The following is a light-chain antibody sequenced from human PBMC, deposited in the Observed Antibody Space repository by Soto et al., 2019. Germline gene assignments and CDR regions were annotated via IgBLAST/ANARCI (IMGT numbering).Light chain of an antibody. Sequence: EIVLTQSPGTLSLSPGERATLSCRASQSVSSSYLAWYQQKPGQAPGLLIYGASSRATGIPDRFSGSGSGTDFTLTISRLEPEDFAVYYCQQYGSSLSTFGQGTKVDIK. CDR1: QSVSSSY. J-gene: IGKJ2*01. V-gene: IGKV3-20*01. CDR2: GAS. CDR3: QQYGSSLST.